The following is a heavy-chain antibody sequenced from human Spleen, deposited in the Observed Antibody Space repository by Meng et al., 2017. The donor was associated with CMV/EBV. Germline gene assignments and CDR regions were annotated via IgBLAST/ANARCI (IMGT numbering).Heavy chain of an antibody. CDR3: ARVKRYCTGGTCSSTGYYGMDV. Sequence: ASVKVSCKASGYTFTGYYIHWVRQAPGQGLEWMGWINPYSGGTDYAQNFQGRVTMTRDTSISTAYMELSRLRSDDTAVYHCARVKRYCTGGTCSSTGYYGMDVWGQGTTVTVSS. V-gene: IGHV1-2*02. J-gene: IGHJ6*02. CDR2: INPYSGGT. D-gene: IGHD2-15*01. CDR1: GYTFTGYY.